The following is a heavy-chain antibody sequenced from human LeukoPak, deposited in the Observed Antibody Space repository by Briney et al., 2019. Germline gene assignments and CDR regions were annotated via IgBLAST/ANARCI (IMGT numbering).Heavy chain of an antibody. V-gene: IGHV3-7*05. CDR3: ARGPKNGAIAGFY. D-gene: IGHD6-19*01. J-gene: IGHJ4*02. Sequence: GGSLRLSCVASGFSFSNYGMSWVRQAPGKGLEWVANIKQEGSEKYYADSVKDRFTISRDNAKNSLYLQMNSLRAEDTAVYYCARGPKNGAIAGFYWGQGTLVTVSS. CDR2: IKQEGSEK. CDR1: GFSFSNYG.